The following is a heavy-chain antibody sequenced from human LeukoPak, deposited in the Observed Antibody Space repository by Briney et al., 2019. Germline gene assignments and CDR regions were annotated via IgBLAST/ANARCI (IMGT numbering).Heavy chain of an antibody. D-gene: IGHD3-3*01. CDR2: IYTSGST. CDR3: ARDDFWSGYRAFDI. J-gene: IGHJ3*02. Sequence: SETLSLTCTVSGGSISSGSYYWSWIRQPAGKGLEWVGRIYTSGSTNYNPSLKSRVTMSVHTSKNQFSLKLSSVTAADTAVYYCARDDFWSGYRAFDIWGQGTMVTVSS. V-gene: IGHV4-61*02. CDR1: GGSISSGSYY.